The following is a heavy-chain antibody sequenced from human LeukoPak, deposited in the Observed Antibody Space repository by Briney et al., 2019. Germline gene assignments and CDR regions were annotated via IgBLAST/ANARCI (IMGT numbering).Heavy chain of an antibody. CDR2: INHSGST. CDR1: GGSFSGYY. V-gene: IGHV4-34*01. CDR3: ARDGYSYGNFDY. J-gene: IGHJ4*02. Sequence: PSETLSLTCAVYGGSFSGYYWSWIRQPPGKGLEWIGEINHSGSTNYNPSLKSRVTISVDTSKNQFSLKLSPVTAADTAVYYCARDGYSYGNFDYWGQGTLVTVSS. D-gene: IGHD5-18*01.